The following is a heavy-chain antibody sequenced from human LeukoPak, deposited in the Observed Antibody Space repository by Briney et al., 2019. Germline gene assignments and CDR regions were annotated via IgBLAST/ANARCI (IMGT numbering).Heavy chain of an antibody. D-gene: IGHD3-10*01. Sequence: SETLSLTCTVSGYSISSGYYWGWIRQPPGKGLEWIGSIYHSGSTYYNPSLKSRVTISVDTSKNQFSLKLSSVTAAGTAVYYCARWFGELSLMYYFDYWGQGTLVTVSS. J-gene: IGHJ4*02. CDR1: GYSISSGYY. V-gene: IGHV4-38-2*02. CDR2: IYHSGST. CDR3: ARWFGELSLMYYFDY.